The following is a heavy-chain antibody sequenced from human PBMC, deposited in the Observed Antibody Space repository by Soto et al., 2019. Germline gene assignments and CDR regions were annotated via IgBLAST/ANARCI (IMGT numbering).Heavy chain of an antibody. CDR2: ISSSSSYI. Sequence: GGSLRLSCAACGFTFSSYSMNWVRQAPGKGLEWVSSISSSSSYIYYADSVKGRFTISRDNAKNSLYLQMNSLRAEDTAVYYCARDEVVPAAIPGYYYGMDVWGQGTTVTVSS. CDR3: ARDEVVPAAIPGYYYGMDV. V-gene: IGHV3-21*01. D-gene: IGHD2-2*01. J-gene: IGHJ6*02. CDR1: GFTFSSYS.